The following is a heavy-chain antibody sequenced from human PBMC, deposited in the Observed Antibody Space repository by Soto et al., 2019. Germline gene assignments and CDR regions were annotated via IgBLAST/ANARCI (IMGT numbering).Heavy chain of an antibody. CDR1: GITLSNYW. CDR2: INSDGSSI. CDR3: VRRGYCGGGSCSALGDP. V-gene: IGHV3-74*01. J-gene: IGHJ5*02. Sequence: EVQLVESGGGLVQPGGSLRLSCAASGITLSNYWMHWVRQAPGKGLVWVSRINSDGSSISYADSVKGRFTISRDNAKNTGYLQMNRLGAEDTAMYYCVRRGYCGGGSCSALGDPWGQGTLVTVSS. D-gene: IGHD2-15*01.